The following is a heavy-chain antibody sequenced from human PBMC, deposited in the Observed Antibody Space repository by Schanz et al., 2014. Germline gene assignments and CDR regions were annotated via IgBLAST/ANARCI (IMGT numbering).Heavy chain of an antibody. Sequence: EVQLVESGGGLVQPGGSLRLSCAVSGSTFSNYWMTWVRQAPGKGLEWVANINQDASEKYYVDSVKGRFTVSRDNAKNSLFLQMNSLRHDDTAFYYCARAPGANASPYYFDYWGQGSLVTVSS. J-gene: IGHJ4*02. V-gene: IGHV3-7*03. D-gene: IGHD2-8*01. CDR2: INQDASEK. CDR3: ARAPGANASPYYFDY. CDR1: GSTFSNYW.